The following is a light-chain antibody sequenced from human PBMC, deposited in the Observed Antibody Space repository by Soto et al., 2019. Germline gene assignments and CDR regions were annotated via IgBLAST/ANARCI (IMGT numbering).Light chain of an antibody. J-gene: IGKJ4*01. Sequence: EIVLTQSPGTLSLSPGERATLSCRASQSVSNNYLAWYQQKPPETPRLLIYGESSRATGIPHRFSGSGSGTDFTLTISRLEPEDFAVYYCQQYGSLRTFFGGGTKVDIK. CDR1: QSVSNNY. V-gene: IGKV3-20*01. CDR3: QQYGSLRTF. CDR2: GES.